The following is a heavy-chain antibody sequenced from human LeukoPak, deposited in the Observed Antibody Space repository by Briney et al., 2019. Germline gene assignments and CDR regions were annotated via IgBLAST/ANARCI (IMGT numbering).Heavy chain of an antibody. D-gene: IGHD6-19*01. Sequence: GGSLRLSCAASGFTVSSNYMSWVRQAPGKGLEWVSVIYSGGSTYYADSVKGRFTISRDNSKNTLYLQTNSLRAEDTAVYYCASSSSGWYYFDYWGQGTLVTVSS. CDR3: ASSSSGWYYFDY. CDR2: IYSGGST. V-gene: IGHV3-66*01. CDR1: GFTVSSNY. J-gene: IGHJ4*02.